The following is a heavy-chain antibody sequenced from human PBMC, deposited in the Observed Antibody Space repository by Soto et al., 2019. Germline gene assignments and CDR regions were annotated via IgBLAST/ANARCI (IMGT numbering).Heavy chain of an antibody. D-gene: IGHD2-2*01. Sequence: SVKVSCKASGGTFSSYAISWVRQAPGQGLEWMGGIIPIFGTANYAQKFQGRVTITADESTSTAYMELSSLRSEDTAVYYCARDLRDIVVVPAARYYYYGMDVWDQGTTVTVSS. V-gene: IGHV1-69*13. CDR1: GGTFSSYA. J-gene: IGHJ6*02. CDR2: IIPIFGTA. CDR3: ARDLRDIVVVPAARYYYYGMDV.